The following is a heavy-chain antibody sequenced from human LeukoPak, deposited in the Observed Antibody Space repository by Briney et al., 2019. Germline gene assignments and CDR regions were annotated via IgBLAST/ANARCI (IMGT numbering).Heavy chain of an antibody. J-gene: IGHJ4*02. D-gene: IGHD1-26*01. CDR2: FDPEDGET. Sequence: ASVRVSCKVSGYTLTELSMHWVRQAPGRGLEWMGGFDPEDGETIYAQKFQGRVTMTEDTSTDTAYMELSSLRSEDTAVYYCATSSGSYYLRLDYWGQGTLVTVSS. CDR3: ATSSGSYYLRLDY. CDR1: GYTLTELS. V-gene: IGHV1-24*01.